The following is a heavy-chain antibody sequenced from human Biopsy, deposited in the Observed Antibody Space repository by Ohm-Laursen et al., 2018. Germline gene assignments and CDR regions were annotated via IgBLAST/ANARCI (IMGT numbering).Heavy chain of an antibody. CDR3: AKDGGQWLGGAFDI. CDR1: GFGFYA. CDR2: TSFDGSDK. V-gene: IGHV3-30*18. Sequence: SLRLSCAASGFGFYAMHWVRQPQGKGLEWLAVTSFDGSDKFYAESVRGRFTISRDRSRDTLYLQMNRLTNEDTALYYCAKDGGQWLGGAFDIWGHGTMVIVAS. D-gene: IGHD6-19*01. J-gene: IGHJ3*02.